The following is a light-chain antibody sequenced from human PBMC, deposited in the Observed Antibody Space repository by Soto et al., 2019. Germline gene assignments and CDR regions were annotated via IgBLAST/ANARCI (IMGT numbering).Light chain of an antibody. J-gene: IGKJ2*01. CDR2: AAS. CDR3: QHLNRDPPLN. CDR1: EGISNY. Sequence: IQLTQSPSSLSASVGDRVTITCRASEGISNYLAWYQQKPGKAPNLLIYAASTLQSGVPSRFRRGWSGTDVTPAIRCLEPAYFDNYYCQHLNRDPPLNVAQGTKVDIK. V-gene: IGKV1-9*01.